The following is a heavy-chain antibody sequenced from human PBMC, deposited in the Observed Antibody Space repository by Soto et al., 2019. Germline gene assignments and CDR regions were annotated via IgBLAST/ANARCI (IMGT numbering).Heavy chain of an antibody. CDR2: ISSSGSTI. Sequence: GGSLRLSCAASGFTFSDYYMSWIRQAPGKGLEWVSYISSSGSTIYYADSVKGRFTISRDNAKNSLYLQMNSLRAEDTAVYYCARIGVRGELTGYYYYYMDVWGKGTTVTVSS. D-gene: IGHD3-10*01. J-gene: IGHJ6*03. CDR3: ARIGVRGELTGYYYYYMDV. V-gene: IGHV3-11*01. CDR1: GFTFSDYY.